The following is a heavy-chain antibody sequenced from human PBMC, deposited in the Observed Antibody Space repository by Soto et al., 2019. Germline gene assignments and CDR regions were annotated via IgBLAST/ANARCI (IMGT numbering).Heavy chain of an antibody. CDR2: IYWDDDK. D-gene: IGHD2-2*01. Sequence: QITLKESGPTLVKPTQTLTLTCTSSGFSLSISGVGVGWIRQPPGNALEWLALIYWDDDKRYSPSLKSRLTITKDTSKNQEVLTMTNMDPVDTATYYCAHMRLVVPAAHDAFDIWGQGTMVTVSS. CDR3: AHMRLVVPAAHDAFDI. V-gene: IGHV2-5*02. J-gene: IGHJ3*02. CDR1: GFSLSISGVG.